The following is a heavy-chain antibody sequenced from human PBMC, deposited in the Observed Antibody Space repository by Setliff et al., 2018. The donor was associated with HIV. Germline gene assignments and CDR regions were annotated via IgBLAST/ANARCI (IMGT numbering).Heavy chain of an antibody. D-gene: IGHD2-21*02. V-gene: IGHV4-4*09. CDR1: GGSVNDFY. J-gene: IGHJ4*02. CDR3: ATLDHSGGNFLAY. CDR2: IHSSGST. Sequence: TSETLSLTCTVSGGSVNDFYCNWIRQPPGKGPEWIGYIHSSGSTIYNPSLKSRITISLDTSKEQFSLELSSATAADTDVYYCATLDHSGGNFLAYWGQGSLVTVSS.